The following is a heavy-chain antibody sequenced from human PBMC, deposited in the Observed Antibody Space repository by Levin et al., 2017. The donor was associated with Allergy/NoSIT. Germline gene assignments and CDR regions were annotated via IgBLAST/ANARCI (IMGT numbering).Heavy chain of an antibody. Sequence: TGGSLRLSCAASGFTFTSFWMTWVRQAPGKGLEWVANIKQDGSETYYVDSVKGRFTISRDSAKNSVYLQMNSLRVDDTAVYYCAREEGWGYHFGMDVWGQGTTVTVSS. CDR3: AREEGWGYHFGMDV. J-gene: IGHJ6*02. CDR2: IKQDGSET. D-gene: IGHD3-16*02. V-gene: IGHV3-7*01. CDR1: GFTFTSFW.